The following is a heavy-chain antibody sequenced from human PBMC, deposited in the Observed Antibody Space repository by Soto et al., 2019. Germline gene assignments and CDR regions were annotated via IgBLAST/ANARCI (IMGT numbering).Heavy chain of an antibody. Sequence: QVQLQESGPGLVKPSQTLSLTCSVSGGSISSDDYYWTWVRQPPGKGLEWIGHIYYNGNTYYNPSLKSRLTISLDTSQNPFSLHLSSLIAADSALYFCARATTVTSSFFYSGLDVWGQGTTVTVSS. J-gene: IGHJ6*02. CDR2: IYYNGNT. D-gene: IGHD4-17*01. CDR3: ARATTVTSSFFYSGLDV. V-gene: IGHV4-30-4*08. CDR1: GGSISSDDYY.